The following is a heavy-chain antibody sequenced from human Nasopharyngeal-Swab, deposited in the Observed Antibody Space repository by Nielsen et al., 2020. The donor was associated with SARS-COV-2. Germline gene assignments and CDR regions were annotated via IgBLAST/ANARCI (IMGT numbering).Heavy chain of an antibody. Sequence: WIRQPPGKGLERIGEINHSGSTNYNPSLKSRVTISVDTSKNQFSLKLSSVTAADTAVYYCANRVYYYDSSGYRQTALFDYWGQGTLVTVSS. J-gene: IGHJ4*02. CDR2: INHSGST. CDR3: ANRVYYYDSSGYRQTALFDY. V-gene: IGHV4-34*01. D-gene: IGHD3-22*01.